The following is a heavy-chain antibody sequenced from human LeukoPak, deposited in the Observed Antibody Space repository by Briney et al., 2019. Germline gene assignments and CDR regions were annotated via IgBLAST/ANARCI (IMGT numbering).Heavy chain of an antibody. D-gene: IGHD6-19*01. CDR1: GFTVITSF. CDR3: ASNRIAVAGTVY. V-gene: IGHV3-66*01. CDR2: IYNDGTT. Sequence: GGSLRLSCAASGFTVITSFMSWIRQAPGKGLEWISVIYNDGTTYYADSVKGRFTISRDNAKNSLYLQMNSLRAEDTAVYYCASNRIAVAGTVYWGQGTLVTVSS. J-gene: IGHJ4*02.